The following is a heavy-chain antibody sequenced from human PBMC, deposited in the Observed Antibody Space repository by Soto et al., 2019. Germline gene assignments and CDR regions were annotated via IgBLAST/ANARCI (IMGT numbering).Heavy chain of an antibody. CDR2: VNEHGTVT. Sequence: EVQLVESGGGLVQPGGSLRLSCVASGFTFSSSWMHWVRQAPGKGLVWVSRVNEHGTVTNYADSVKGRFTISRDNAKNTVYLQMNSLRAEDTAVYYCAKVGPASSFFDYWGQGTLVTVSS. J-gene: IGHJ4*02. CDR1: GFTFSSSW. D-gene: IGHD6-6*01. V-gene: IGHV3-74*01. CDR3: AKVGPASSFFDY.